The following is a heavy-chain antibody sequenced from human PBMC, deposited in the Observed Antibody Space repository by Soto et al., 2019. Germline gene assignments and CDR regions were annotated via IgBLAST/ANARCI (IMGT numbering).Heavy chain of an antibody. Sequence: GASVKVSCKASGGTFGSYTISWVRQAPGQGLEWMGRIIPILGIANYAQKFQGRVTITADKSTSTAYMELSSLRSEDTAVYYCARVASSSSGIYDYWGQGTLVTVSS. D-gene: IGHD6-6*01. J-gene: IGHJ4*02. CDR2: IIPILGIA. CDR3: ARVASSSSGIYDY. V-gene: IGHV1-69*02. CDR1: GGTFGSYT.